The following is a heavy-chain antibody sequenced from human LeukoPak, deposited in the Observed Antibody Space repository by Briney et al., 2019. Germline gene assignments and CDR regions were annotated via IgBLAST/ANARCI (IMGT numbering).Heavy chain of an antibody. CDR2: ISSSGSTI. CDR3: ARGVEYYYDSSGYYLDY. J-gene: IGHJ4*02. D-gene: IGHD3-22*01. V-gene: IGHV3-48*03. CDR1: GLTFSSYE. Sequence: GGSLRLPRAASGLTFSSYEMNWVRQAPGKGLEWVSYISSSGSTIYYADSVKGRFTISRDNAKNSLYLQMNSLRAEDTAVYYCARGVEYYYDSSGYYLDYWGQGTLVTVSS.